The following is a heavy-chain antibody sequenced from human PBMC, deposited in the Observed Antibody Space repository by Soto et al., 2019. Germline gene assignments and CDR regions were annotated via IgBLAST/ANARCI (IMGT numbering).Heavy chain of an antibody. CDR1: GGSISSYY. D-gene: IGHD6-13*01. J-gene: IGHJ2*01. CDR2: IYYSGST. V-gene: IGHV4-59*01. CDR3: ATSAAVWYFDL. Sequence: SETLSLTCTVSGGSISSYYWSWIRQPPGKGLEWIGYIYYSGSTNYNPSLKSRVTISVDTSKNQFSLKLSSVTAADTAVYYCATSAAVWYFDLWGRGTLVTVSS.